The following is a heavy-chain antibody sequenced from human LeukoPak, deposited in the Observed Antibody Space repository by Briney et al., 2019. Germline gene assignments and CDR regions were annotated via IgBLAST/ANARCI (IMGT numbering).Heavy chain of an antibody. D-gene: IGHD3-10*01. V-gene: IGHV3-23*01. CDR1: GFTFSSYS. J-gene: IGHJ4*02. Sequence: GGSLRLSCAASGFTFSSYSMNWVRQAPGKGLEWVSAISGSGGSTYYADSVKGRFTISRDNSKNTLYLQMNSLRAEDTAVYYCAKLVPYGSGSYSGYWGQGTLVTVSS. CDR3: AKLVPYGSGSYSGY. CDR2: ISGSGGST.